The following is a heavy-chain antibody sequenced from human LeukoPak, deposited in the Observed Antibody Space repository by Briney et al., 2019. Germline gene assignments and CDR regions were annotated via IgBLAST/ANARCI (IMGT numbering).Heavy chain of an antibody. V-gene: IGHV4-30-2*01. D-gene: IGHD6-13*01. Sequence: SETLSLTCTVSGGSISSGGYYWSWIRQPPGKGLEWIGYIYHSGSTYYNPSLKSRVTISVDRSKNQFSLKLSFVTAADTAVYYCARGISQQSGLFDYWGQGTLVTVSS. CDR2: IYHSGST. J-gene: IGHJ4*02. CDR3: ARGISQQSGLFDY. CDR1: GGSISSGGYY.